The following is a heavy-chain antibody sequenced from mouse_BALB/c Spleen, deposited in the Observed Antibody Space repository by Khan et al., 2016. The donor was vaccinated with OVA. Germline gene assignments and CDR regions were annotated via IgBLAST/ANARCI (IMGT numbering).Heavy chain of an antibody. V-gene: IGHV1-4*01. D-gene: IGHD2-4*01. CDR1: GYTFTSYT. CDR2: IIPSDGYT. J-gene: IGHJ3*01. CDR3: VRARDYRARDGWFTY. Sequence: VELVESGAELARPSASLNMSCKASGYTFTSYTIYSLKGRFRQDLQWIGYIIPSDGYTNYNQTFKDKATLTTDKSSTTVYLQLSTLTSDDSAVYNCVRARDYRARDGWFTYWGQGTLVTVSA.